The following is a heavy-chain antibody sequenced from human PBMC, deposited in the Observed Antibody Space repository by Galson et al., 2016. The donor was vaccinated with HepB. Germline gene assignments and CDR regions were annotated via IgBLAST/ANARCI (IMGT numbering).Heavy chain of an antibody. Sequence: SLRLSCAASGFTFNSYGIHWVRQAPGKGLEWVAVISYDGSNKLYADSVKGRFTVPRDNSKNPLYLQMTSLRPEDTAVYFCAKDRGTPGTTRGGDTPDYWGQGTLVIVSS. CDR2: ISYDGSNK. CDR1: GFTFNSYG. V-gene: IGHV3-30*18. CDR3: AKDRGTPGTTRGGDTPDY. D-gene: IGHD1-1*01. J-gene: IGHJ4*02.